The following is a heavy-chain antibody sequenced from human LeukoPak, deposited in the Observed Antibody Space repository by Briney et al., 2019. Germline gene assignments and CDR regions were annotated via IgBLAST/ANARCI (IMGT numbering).Heavy chain of an antibody. V-gene: IGHV3-7*01. J-gene: IGHJ4*02. CDR2: IKDDGSGK. Sequence: PGGSLRLSCAASGFTFSNYWMSWVRQAPGKGLEWVANIKDDGSGKYYVDSLKGRFTISRDNAKNSLYLQMNSLRAEDTAVYYCARAPSDSFDYWGQGTLVTVSS. CDR1: GFTFSNYW. CDR3: ARAPSDSFDY. D-gene: IGHD2-21*02.